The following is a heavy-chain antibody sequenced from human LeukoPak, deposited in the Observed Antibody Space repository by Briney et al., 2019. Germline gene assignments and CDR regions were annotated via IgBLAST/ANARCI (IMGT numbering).Heavy chain of an antibody. CDR2: IRYDESDK. J-gene: IGHJ4*02. CDR3: AKGDGDSPFDY. D-gene: IGHD5-24*01. Sequence: GGSLRLSCAASGFTFSSYGMHWVRQAPGKGLEWVAFIRYDESDKYYADSVKGRFTISRDISKNTLYLQMNSLRAEDTAVYYCAKGDGDSPFDYWGRGTLVTVSS. CDR1: GFTFSSYG. V-gene: IGHV3-30*02.